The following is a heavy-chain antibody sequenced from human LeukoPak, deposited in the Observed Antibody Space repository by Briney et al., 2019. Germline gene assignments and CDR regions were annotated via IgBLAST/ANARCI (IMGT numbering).Heavy chain of an antibody. D-gene: IGHD2-15*01. CDR3: ARVDPHCSGGSCYETRFDP. J-gene: IGHJ5*02. Sequence: ASVKASCKASGYTFTGYYMHWVRQAPGQGLEWMGWINPNIGGTNYAQKFQGRVTMTRDTSISTAYMELSRLRSDDTAVYYCARVDPHCSGGSCYETRFDPWGQGTLVTVSS. CDR1: GYTFTGYY. V-gene: IGHV1-2*02. CDR2: INPNIGGT.